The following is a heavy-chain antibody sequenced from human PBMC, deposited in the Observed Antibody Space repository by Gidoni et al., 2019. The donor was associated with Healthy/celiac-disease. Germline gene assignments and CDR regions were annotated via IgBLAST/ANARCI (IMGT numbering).Heavy chain of an antibody. J-gene: IGHJ4*02. CDR3: ARGADYGGNPNFDY. CDR2: IYYSGST. Sequence: QVQLQESGPGLVKPSQTLSLTCPVSGASISRGGYYWSWIRQHPGKGLEWIGYIYYSGSTYYNPSLKSRVTISVDTSKNQFSLKLSSVTAADTAVYYCARGADYGGNPNFDYWGQGTLVTVSS. CDR1: GASISRGGYY. D-gene: IGHD4-17*01. V-gene: IGHV4-31*03.